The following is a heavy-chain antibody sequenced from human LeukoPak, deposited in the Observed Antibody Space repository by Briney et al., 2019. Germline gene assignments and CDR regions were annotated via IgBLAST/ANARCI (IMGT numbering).Heavy chain of an antibody. Sequence: GGSLRLSCAASGFTFSSYGMHWVRQAPGKGLEWVAVISYDGGNKYCADSVKGRFTISRDNSKNTLYLQMNSLRAEDTTVYYCARDGDYWGQGTLVTVSS. CDR2: ISYDGGNK. CDR1: GFTFSSYG. V-gene: IGHV3-30*03. J-gene: IGHJ4*02. CDR3: ARDGDY.